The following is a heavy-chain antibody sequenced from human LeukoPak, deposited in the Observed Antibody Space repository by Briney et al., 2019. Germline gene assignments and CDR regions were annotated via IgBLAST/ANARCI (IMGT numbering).Heavy chain of an antibody. Sequence: GGSLRLSCAASGFTFSSFAMNWVRQAPGKGLEWVSTMSGDTTSTYYADSVRGRFTISRDNSKNTLYLQMNSLRADDTAVYYCAKRTSGSSWYSSDSWGQGTLVTVSS. CDR2: MSGDTTST. V-gene: IGHV3-23*01. CDR3: AKRTSGSSWYSSDS. J-gene: IGHJ4*02. CDR1: GFTFSSFA. D-gene: IGHD6-13*01.